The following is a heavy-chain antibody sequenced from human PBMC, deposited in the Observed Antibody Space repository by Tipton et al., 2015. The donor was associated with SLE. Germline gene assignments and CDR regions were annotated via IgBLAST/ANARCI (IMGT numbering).Heavy chain of an antibody. V-gene: IGHV4-61*10. D-gene: IGHD2-2*02. CDR1: GGSISSGSYY. Sequence: TLSLTCTVSGGSISSGSYYWSWIRQPAGKGLEWIGYIYYSGSTYYNPSLKSRLNISVAKSKNQFSLKLTSVTAADTAVYYCARLGPRVYCSSTSCYTGGYNWFDPWGQGTLVTVSS. J-gene: IGHJ5*02. CDR2: IYYSGST. CDR3: ARLGPRVYCSSTSCYTGGYNWFDP.